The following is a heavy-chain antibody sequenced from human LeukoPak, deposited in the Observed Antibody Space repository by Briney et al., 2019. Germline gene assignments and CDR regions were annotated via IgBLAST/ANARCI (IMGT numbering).Heavy chain of an antibody. J-gene: IGHJ4*01. CDR1: GFTFTNYW. D-gene: IGHD6-25*01. Sequence: GGSLRLSCAASGFTFTNYWMSWVRQAPGKGLEWVANVKEDGSTKHYVDSVKGRFTISRDNAKNSLSQQMNYLRVEDTAVYYCATSDDSAATYWGQGTLVTVSS. CDR2: VKEDGSTK. V-gene: IGHV3-7*01. CDR3: ATSDDSAATY.